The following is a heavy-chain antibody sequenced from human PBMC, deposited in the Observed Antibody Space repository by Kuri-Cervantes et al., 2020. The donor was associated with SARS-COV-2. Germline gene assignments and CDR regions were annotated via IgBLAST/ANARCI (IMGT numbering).Heavy chain of an antibody. D-gene: IGHD1-26*01. V-gene: IGHV3-23*01. CDR3: AKSSSGSYVHFQH. CDR2: ISGSGGST. Sequence: GGSLRLSCAASGFTFSSYAMSWVRQAPGKELEWVSAISGSGGSTYYADSVKGRFTISRDNSKNTLYLQMNSLRAEDTAVYYCAKSSSGSYVHFQHWGQGTLVTVSS. J-gene: IGHJ1*01. CDR1: GFTFSSYA.